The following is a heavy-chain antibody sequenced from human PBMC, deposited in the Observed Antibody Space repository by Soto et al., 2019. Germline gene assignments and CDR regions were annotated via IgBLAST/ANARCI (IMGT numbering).Heavy chain of an antibody. V-gene: IGHV2-70*10. CDR2: IDWDDDK. D-gene: IGHD3-3*01. CDR1: GGSIRSYY. Sequence: TVSLTCTVSGGSIRSYYWSWIRQPPGKGLEWIARIDWDDDKYYSTSLKTRLTISKDTSKNQVVLTMTNMDPVDTATYYCARIANYDFWSGSTYPYYFAYWAQRTLVPVSS. J-gene: IGHJ4*02. CDR3: ARIANYDFWSGSTYPYYFAY.